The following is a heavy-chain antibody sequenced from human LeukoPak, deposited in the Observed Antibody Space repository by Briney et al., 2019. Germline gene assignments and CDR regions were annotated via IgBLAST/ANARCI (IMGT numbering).Heavy chain of an antibody. CDR3: ARDGSGSSSWYWPNYYYYYMDV. CDR1: GFTFSSYG. CDR2: ISGSGGST. Sequence: GGSLRLSCAASGFTFSSYGMSWVRQAPGKGLEWVSAISGSGGSTYYADSVKGRFTISRDNAKNSLYLQMNSLRAEDTAVYYCARDGSGSSSWYWPNYYYYYMDVWGKGTTVTVSS. D-gene: IGHD6-13*01. V-gene: IGHV3-23*01. J-gene: IGHJ6*03.